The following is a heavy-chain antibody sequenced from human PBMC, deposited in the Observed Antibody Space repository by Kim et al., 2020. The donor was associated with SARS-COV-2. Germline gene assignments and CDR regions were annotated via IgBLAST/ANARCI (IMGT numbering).Heavy chain of an antibody. CDR2: IYYSGST. V-gene: IGHV4-39*01. CDR1: GGSISSSSYY. Sequence: SETLSLTCTVSGGSISSSSYYWGWIRQPPGKGLEWIGSIYYSGSTSYNPSLKSRVTISVDTSKNQFSLKLSSVTAADTAVYYCARTGGYSYGLYYYGMDVWGQGTTVTVSS. J-gene: IGHJ6*02. CDR3: ARTGGYSYGLYYYGMDV. D-gene: IGHD5-18*01.